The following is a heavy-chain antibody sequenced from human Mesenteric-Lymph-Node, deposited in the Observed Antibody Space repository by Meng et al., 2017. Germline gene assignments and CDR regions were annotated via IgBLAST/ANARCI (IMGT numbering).Heavy chain of an antibody. CDR2: IWYDGSNK. CDR3: ARDRSRWVGALGFFDY. Sequence: GGSLRLSCAAPGFTFSSYGMHWVRQAPGKGLEWVAVIWYDGSNKYYADSVKGRFTISRDNSKNTLYLQMNSLRAEDTAVYYCARDRSRWVGALGFFDYWGQGTLVTVSS. D-gene: IGHD1-26*01. CDR1: GFTFSSYG. V-gene: IGHV3-33*01. J-gene: IGHJ4*02.